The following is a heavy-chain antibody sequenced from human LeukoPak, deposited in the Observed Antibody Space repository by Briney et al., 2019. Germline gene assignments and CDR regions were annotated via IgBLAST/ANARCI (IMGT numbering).Heavy chain of an antibody. CDR1: LYTFTSYD. V-gene: IGHV1-8*01. CDR2: MNPNSGNT. CDR3: AREASGIAAAGTPLGY. Sequence: ASVKVSCKASLYTFTSYDINWVRQATGQGLEWMGWMNPNSGNTGYAQKFQGRVTMTRNTSISTAYMELSSLRSEDTAVYYCAREASGIAAAGTPLGYWGQGTLVTVSS. D-gene: IGHD6-25*01. J-gene: IGHJ4*02.